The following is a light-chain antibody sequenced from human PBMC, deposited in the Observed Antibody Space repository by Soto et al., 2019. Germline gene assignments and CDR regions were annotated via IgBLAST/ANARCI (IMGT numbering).Light chain of an antibody. CDR3: LQHYRYPRT. CDR1: QSLGSD. V-gene: IGKV3-15*01. CDR2: GAS. J-gene: IGKJ1*01. Sequence: EIVMTQSPGTLSLSPGDTATLSCRASQSLGSDLAWYQQKPGQAPRLLIFGASARPTGIPARISGSGSGTEFTLTISSLRSEDFATYSCLQHYRYPRTFGQGTKVEIK.